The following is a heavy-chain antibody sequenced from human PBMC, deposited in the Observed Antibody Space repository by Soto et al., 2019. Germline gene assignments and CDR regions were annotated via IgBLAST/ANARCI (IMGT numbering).Heavy chain of an antibody. CDR1: GYTFTSYG. J-gene: IGHJ4*02. V-gene: IGHV1-18*01. CDR3: ARDQSAYYYDSSGSGPKYFDY. Sequence: ASVKVSCKASGYTFTSYGISWVRQAPGQGLEWMGWIRAYNGNTNYAQKLQGRVTMTTDTSTSTAYMELRSLRSDDTAVYYCARDQSAYYYDSSGSGPKYFDYWGQGTLVTAPQ. CDR2: IRAYNGNT. D-gene: IGHD3-22*01.